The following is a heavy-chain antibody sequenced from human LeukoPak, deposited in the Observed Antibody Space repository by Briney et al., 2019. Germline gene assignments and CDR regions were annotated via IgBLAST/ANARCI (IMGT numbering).Heavy chain of an antibody. J-gene: IGHJ4*02. D-gene: IGHD6-19*01. V-gene: IGHV3-7*01. CDR1: GFIFSTYW. CDR2: IKQDGSEK. CDR3: ARDHTVDGLVFDY. Sequence: GGSLRLSCAASGFIFSTYWMNWVRQAPGKGLEWVASIKQDGSEKYYVDSVKGRFSISRDNAKNSLHLQMNSLRAEDTAVYYCARDHTVDGLVFDYWGQGILVTVSS.